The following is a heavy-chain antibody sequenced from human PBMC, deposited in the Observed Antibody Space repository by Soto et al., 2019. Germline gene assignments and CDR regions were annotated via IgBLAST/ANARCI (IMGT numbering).Heavy chain of an antibody. CDR2: INPSGGST. V-gene: IGHV1-46*01. J-gene: IGHJ6*02. CDR1: GYTFTSYY. D-gene: IGHD5-18*01. CDR3: ARDLAMVTDYYYYYGMDV. Sequence: ASVKVSCKASGYTFTSYYMHWVRQAPGQGLEWMGIINPSGGSTSYAQKFQGRVTMTRDTSTSTVYTELSSLRSEDTAVYYCARDLAMVTDYYYYYGMDVWGQGTTVTVSS.